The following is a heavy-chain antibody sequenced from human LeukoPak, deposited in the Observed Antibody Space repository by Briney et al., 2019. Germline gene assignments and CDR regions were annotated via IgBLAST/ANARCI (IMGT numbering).Heavy chain of an antibody. CDR2: IIPIFGTA. D-gene: IGHD3-10*01. CDR1: VGTFSSYA. J-gene: IGHJ6*04. CDR3: PRAMLRGETNGVLDV. V-gene: IGHV1-69*13. Sequence: SVKVSCKATVGTFSSYAISWVRQAPGQGLEWMGGIIPIFGTANFVQKFQGRVAITADESASTDSMDLNSLRAEHTAVYYFPRAMLRGETNGVLDVWGKGTTVTVSS.